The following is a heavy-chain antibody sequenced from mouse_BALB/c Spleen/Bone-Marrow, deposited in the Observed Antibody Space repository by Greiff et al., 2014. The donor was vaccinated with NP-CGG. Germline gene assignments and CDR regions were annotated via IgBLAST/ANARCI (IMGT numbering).Heavy chain of an antibody. CDR3: ARPKGFALDY. CDR2: VNPRSGYA. CDR1: GYTFTDYT. J-gene: IGHJ2*01. V-gene: IGHV1-4*01. Sequence: VQLQQSGAELASPGASVKMSCKASGYTFTDYTIRWVKQRPGQGLEWIGYVNPRSGYANYNQKFKDKATLTADKSSSTAFMQLSSLTSEDSAVYYRARPKGFALDYWGQGTALTVSS.